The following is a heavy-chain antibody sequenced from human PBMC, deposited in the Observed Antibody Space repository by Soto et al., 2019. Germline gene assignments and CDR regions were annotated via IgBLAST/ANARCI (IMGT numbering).Heavy chain of an antibody. D-gene: IGHD2-21*02. CDR1: GYTFNTYY. J-gene: IGHJ4*02. CDR3: ARGGHIAVVTASFDY. Sequence: VQLVQSGAEVRKPGASVKVSCKPSGYTFNTYYLHWLRQATGQALEWMGVIHPSGGGTTYAQKFLCRVTVTRDTSTTTVFMELSSLRSDDTAVYYCARGGHIAVVTASFDYWGQGTLVTVSS. CDR2: IHPSGGGT. V-gene: IGHV1-46*02.